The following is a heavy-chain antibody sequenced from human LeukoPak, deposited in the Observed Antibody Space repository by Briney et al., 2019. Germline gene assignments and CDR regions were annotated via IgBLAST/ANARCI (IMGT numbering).Heavy chain of an antibody. CDR1: GGSISSYY. Sequence: SETLSLTCTVSGGSISSYYWSWIRQPPGKGLEWIGYIYYSGSTNYNPSLKSRVTISVDTSKNQFSLKLSSVTAADTAVYYCASWDSMSRAFDIWGQGTMVTVSS. CDR2: IYYSGST. J-gene: IGHJ3*02. CDR3: ASWDSMSRAFDI. V-gene: IGHV4-59*01. D-gene: IGHD3-3*02.